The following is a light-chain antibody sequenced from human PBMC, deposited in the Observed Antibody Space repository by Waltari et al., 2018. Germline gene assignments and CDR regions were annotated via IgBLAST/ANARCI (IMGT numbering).Light chain of an antibody. Sequence: QSVLTQPPSASGTPGQRVTISCSGSSSTIGSNYVYWYQQVPGTAPNLLIYRNNQRPSGVPDRFSGSKSGTSASLAISGLRSEDEADYYCGTWDGSLSAWVFGGGTKLTVL. CDR2: RNN. V-gene: IGLV1-47*01. J-gene: IGLJ3*02. CDR1: SSTIGSNY. CDR3: GTWDGSLSAWV.